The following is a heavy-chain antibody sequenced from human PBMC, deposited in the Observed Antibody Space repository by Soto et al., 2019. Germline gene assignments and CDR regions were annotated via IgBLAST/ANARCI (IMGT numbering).Heavy chain of an antibody. CDR2: INAGNGNT. V-gene: IGHV1-3*01. D-gene: IGHD3-3*01. J-gene: IGHJ3*02. CDR3: ARAYYDFWSGTSDAFDI. CDR1: GYTFTSYA. Sequence: AASVKVSCKASGYTFTSYAMHWVRQAPGQRLEWMGWINAGNGNTKYSQKFQGRVTITRDTSASTAYMELSSLRSEDTAVYYCARAYYDFWSGTSDAFDIWGQGTMVTVSS.